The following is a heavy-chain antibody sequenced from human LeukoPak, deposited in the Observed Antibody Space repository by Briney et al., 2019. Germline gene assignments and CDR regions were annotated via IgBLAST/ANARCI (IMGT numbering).Heavy chain of an antibody. CDR1: GYTFTSYY. D-gene: IGHD2-15*01. J-gene: IGHJ4*02. CDR2: INPSGGST. Sequence: GASVKVSCKASGYTFTSYYMHWVRQAPGQGLEWMGIINPSGGSTSYAQKFQGRVTITADDSTSTAYMELRSLRSEDTAIYYCARDQRPSCLGGICYSGDYWGQGTLVTVTS. CDR3: ARDQRPSCLGGICYSGDY. V-gene: IGHV1-46*01.